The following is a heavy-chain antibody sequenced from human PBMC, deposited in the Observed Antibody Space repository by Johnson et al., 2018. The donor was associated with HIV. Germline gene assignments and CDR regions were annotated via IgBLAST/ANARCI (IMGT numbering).Heavy chain of an antibody. D-gene: IGHD1-26*01. CDR2: ISGSGGST. CDR3: AKSSRVSTTFDAFDI. Sequence: VQLVESGGGLIQPGGSLRLSCAASGFTVSSNYMSWVRQAPGKGLEWVSAISGSGGSTYSADSVKGRFTISRDNSKNTLYLQMNSLRAEDTAVYYCAKSSRVSTTFDAFDIWGQGTMVTVSS. V-gene: IGHV3-23*04. J-gene: IGHJ3*02. CDR1: GFTVSSNY.